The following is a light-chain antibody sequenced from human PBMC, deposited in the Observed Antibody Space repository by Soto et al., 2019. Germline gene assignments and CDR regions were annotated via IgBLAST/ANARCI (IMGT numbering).Light chain of an antibody. CDR1: QRVNSH. J-gene: IGKJ4*01. CDR2: GAS. V-gene: IGKV3-15*01. CDR3: QQYNNWPGT. Sequence: IVMTQSPATLPVSPGERATLSCRTSQRVNSHLAWYQHKPGQAPRLLIYGASSRATGIPTRFSGSGSGTEFTLSIDSLQSEDFAIYFCQQYNNWPGTFGGGTKVEIK.